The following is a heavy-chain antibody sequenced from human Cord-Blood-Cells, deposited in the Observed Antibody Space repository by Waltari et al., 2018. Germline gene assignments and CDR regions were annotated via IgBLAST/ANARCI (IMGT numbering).Heavy chain of an antibody. V-gene: IGHV3-53*01. CDR3: ARGGMWFGEG. J-gene: IGHJ4*02. CDR1: GFTVSSNS. CDR2: IYGGGST. Sequence: EVQLVESGGGLIQLGGSRRLSWAASGFTVSSNSWGWVREATGKGLEWVSVIYGGGSTYYADSVKGRFTISRDNSKNTLYLQMNSLRAEDTAVYYCARGGMWFGEGWGQGTLVTVSS. D-gene: IGHD3-10*01.